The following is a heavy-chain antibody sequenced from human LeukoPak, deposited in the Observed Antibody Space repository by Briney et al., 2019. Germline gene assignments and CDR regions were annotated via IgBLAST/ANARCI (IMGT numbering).Heavy chain of an antibody. CDR1: GFTFSKYS. CDR2: ISDDSGDT. Sequence: GGSLRLSCEASGFTFSKYSMAWVRQAPGKGLEWVSIISDDSGDTHYSDSLKGRFTISRDNSWKTLSLQMNSLRVEDTAVYYCARGQTSSTRYFDYWGQGTVVTVSS. CDR3: ARGQTSSTRYFDY. V-gene: IGHV3-23*01. J-gene: IGHJ4*02.